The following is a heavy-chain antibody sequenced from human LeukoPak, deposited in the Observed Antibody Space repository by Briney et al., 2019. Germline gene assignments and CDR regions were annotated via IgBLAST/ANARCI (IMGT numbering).Heavy chain of an antibody. D-gene: IGHD4-17*01. Sequence: SVKVSCKASGGTFSSYAISWVRQAPGQGLEWMGRIIPIFGTANYAQKFQGRVTITTDESTSTAYMELSSLKSDDTAVYYCAREQTTGGDPDYFDYWGQGTLVTVSS. CDR2: IIPIFGTA. V-gene: IGHV1-69*05. CDR1: GGTFSSYA. CDR3: AREQTTGGDPDYFDY. J-gene: IGHJ4*02.